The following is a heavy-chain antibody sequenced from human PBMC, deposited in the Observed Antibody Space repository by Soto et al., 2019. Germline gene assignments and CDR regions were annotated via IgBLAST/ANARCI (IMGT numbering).Heavy chain of an antibody. CDR2: INPNRGST. CDR3: ARAGIGYCSGTTCYLYYYVMEV. CDR1: GYSVTSYY. D-gene: IGHD2-2*01. V-gene: IGHV1-46*01. J-gene: IGHJ6*02. Sequence: VSCKASGYSVTSYYMHWVRQAPGQGLEWMGMINPNRGSTTYAQKFQGRVTMTRDTSTSTVYMELTSLTSGDTAVYYCARAGIGYCSGTTCYLYYYVMEVWGQGTTVTV.